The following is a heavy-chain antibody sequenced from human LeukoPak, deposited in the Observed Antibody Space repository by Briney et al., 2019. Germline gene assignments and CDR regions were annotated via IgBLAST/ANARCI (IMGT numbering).Heavy chain of an antibody. CDR3: ARDGVPAAFNWFDP. CDR2: INPNSGGT. V-gene: IGHV1-2*02. CDR1: GYTFTGYY. J-gene: IGHJ5*02. Sequence: ASVKVSCKASGYTFTGYYMHWVRQAPGQGLEWMGWINPNSGGTNYAQKFQGRVTMTRDTSISTAYMELSRLRSDDTAVNYCARDGVPAAFNWFDPWGQGTLVTVSS. D-gene: IGHD2-2*01.